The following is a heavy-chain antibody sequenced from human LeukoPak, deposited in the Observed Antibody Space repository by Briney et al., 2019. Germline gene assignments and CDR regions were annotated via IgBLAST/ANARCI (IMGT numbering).Heavy chain of an antibody. Sequence: PGGSLRLSCAASGFTFSTYAMSWVRQAPGKGLEWVSAISGSGGSTYYPDSVKGRFTISRDNSKNTLYLQMNSLRAEDTAVYYCAKGVDDYVWGSSRLNWFDPWGQGTLVTVSS. V-gene: IGHV3-23*01. CDR3: AKGVDDYVWGSSRLNWFDP. J-gene: IGHJ5*02. D-gene: IGHD3-16*02. CDR2: ISGSGGST. CDR1: GFTFSTYA.